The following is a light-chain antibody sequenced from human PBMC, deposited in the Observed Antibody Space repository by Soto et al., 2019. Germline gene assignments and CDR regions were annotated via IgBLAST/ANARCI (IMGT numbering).Light chain of an antibody. CDR1: GSDIGAYNS. CDR2: QVS. V-gene: IGLV2-14*01. Sequence: QSALTQPASVSGSPGQSITISCTGTGSDIGAYNSVSWYQQHPGKAPKLIVFQVSFRPSAVSDRFSGSKSDNTASLTISGLQTEDEADYYCSSYAGSSNVFGTGTKVTVL. J-gene: IGLJ1*01. CDR3: SSYAGSSNV.